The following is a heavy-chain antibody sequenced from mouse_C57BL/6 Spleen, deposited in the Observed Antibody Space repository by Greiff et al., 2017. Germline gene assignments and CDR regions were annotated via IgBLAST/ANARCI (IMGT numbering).Heavy chain of an antibody. CDR2: IHPNSGST. V-gene: IGHV1-64*01. Sequence: QVQLQQPGAELVKPGASVKLSCKASGYTFTSYWMHWVKQRPGQGLEWIGMIHPNSGSTNYNEKFKSKATLTVDKSSSTAYMQLSSLTSEDSAVYYCARAGRGRHYFDYWGQGTTLTVSS. J-gene: IGHJ2*01. CDR1: GYTFTSYW. D-gene: IGHD1-2*01. CDR3: ARAGRGRHYFDY.